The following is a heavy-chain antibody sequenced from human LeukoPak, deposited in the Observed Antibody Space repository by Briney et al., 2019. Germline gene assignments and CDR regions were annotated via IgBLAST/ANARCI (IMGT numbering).Heavy chain of an antibody. V-gene: IGHV3-23*01. CDR3: ARIGHDLYQTFDS. J-gene: IGHJ5*01. D-gene: IGHD2-2*01. CDR2: IIGSGGFT. CDR1: GFTFGSYG. Sequence: HPGGYLSLSCVASGFTFGSYGMSWVRQAPGKGLEWVSVIIGSGGFTYYADSVKGRFSISRDSAKSTLYLEMNSLRAEDTALYYCARIGHDLYQTFDSWGHGTLITVSS.